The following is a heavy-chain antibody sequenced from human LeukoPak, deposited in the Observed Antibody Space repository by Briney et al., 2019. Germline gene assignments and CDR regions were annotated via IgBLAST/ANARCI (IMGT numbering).Heavy chain of an antibody. CDR2: INSSGSTI. CDR1: GFTFSSYE. V-gene: IGHV3-48*03. J-gene: IGHJ4*02. CDR3: VGDIVLMVYAINGY. Sequence: GGSLRLSCAASGFTFSSYEMNWVRQAPGKGLEWVSYINSSGSTIYYADSVKGRFTISRDNAKNSLYLQMNSLRAEDTAVYYCVGDIVLMVYAINGYWGQGTLVTVSS. D-gene: IGHD2-8*01.